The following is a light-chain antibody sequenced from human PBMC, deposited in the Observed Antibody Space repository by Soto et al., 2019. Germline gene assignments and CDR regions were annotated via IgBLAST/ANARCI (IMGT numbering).Light chain of an antibody. CDR3: AAWDDSLNGPV. CDR1: SSNIGGNT. CDR2: SNN. Sequence: QSVLTQPPSASGTPGQRVTISCSGTSSNIGGNTVNWYQQRPGTAPKLLIYSNNQRPSGVPDRFSGSKSGTSASLAISGLQSEDEADYYCAAWDDSLNGPVFGGGTKVTVL. J-gene: IGLJ3*02. V-gene: IGLV1-44*01.